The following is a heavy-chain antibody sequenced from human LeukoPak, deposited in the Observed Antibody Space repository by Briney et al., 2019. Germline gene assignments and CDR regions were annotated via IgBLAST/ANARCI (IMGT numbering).Heavy chain of an antibody. CDR3: ALGEQLVPFDY. J-gene: IGHJ4*02. D-gene: IGHD6-6*01. V-gene: IGHV3-53*01. CDR2: IYSGGST. CDR1: GFTVSSNY. Sequence: PGGSLRLSCAASGFTVSSNYMSWVRQAPGKGLEWVSVIYSGGSTYYADSVKGRFTISRDNSKNTLYLQMNSLRAEDTAVYYCALGEQLVPFDYWGQGTLVTVSS.